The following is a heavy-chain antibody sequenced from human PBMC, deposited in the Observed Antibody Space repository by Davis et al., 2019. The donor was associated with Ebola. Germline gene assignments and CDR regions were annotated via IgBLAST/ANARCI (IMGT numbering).Heavy chain of an antibody. CDR1: GFTFGDYA. J-gene: IGHJ6*02. CDR2: IRSKAYGGTT. CDR3: TRDARRVRIYGMDV. V-gene: IGHV3-49*04. D-gene: IGHD2-15*01. Sequence: GESLKISCTASGFTFGDYAMSWVRQAPGKGLEWVVFIRSKAYGGTTEYAASVKGRFTISRDDSKSIAYLQMNSLKTEDTAVYYCTRDARRVRIYGMDVWGQGTTVTVSS.